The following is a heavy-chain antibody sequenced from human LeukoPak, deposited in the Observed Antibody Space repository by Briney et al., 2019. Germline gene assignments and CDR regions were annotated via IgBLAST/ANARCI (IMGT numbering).Heavy chain of an antibody. CDR1: GGSISSISYY. V-gene: IGHV4-39*01. Sequence: PSETLSLTCSVSGGSISSISYYWGWIRQPSGKGLEWIGNIYSSGSTYNNPSLKSRVIISVDTSKNQFSLKLTSVTAADTAVYYCARQGVVGATGFDYWGQGTLVTVSS. CDR2: IYSSGST. D-gene: IGHD1-26*01. CDR3: ARQGVVGATGFDY. J-gene: IGHJ4*02.